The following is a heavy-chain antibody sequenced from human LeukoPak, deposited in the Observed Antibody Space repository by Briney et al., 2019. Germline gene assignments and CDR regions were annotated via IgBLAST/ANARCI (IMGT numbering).Heavy chain of an antibody. Sequence: GASVKVSCKASGGTFSSYAISWVRQAPGQGLEWMGRIIPILGIANYTQKFQGRVTITADKSTSTAYMELSSLRSEDTAVYYCARVGPTEMTTVTTPYRKQLYNWFDPWGQGTLVTVSS. CDR2: IIPILGIA. V-gene: IGHV1-69*04. J-gene: IGHJ5*02. CDR3: ARVGPTEMTTVTTPYRKQLYNWFDP. D-gene: IGHD4-17*01. CDR1: GGTFSSYA.